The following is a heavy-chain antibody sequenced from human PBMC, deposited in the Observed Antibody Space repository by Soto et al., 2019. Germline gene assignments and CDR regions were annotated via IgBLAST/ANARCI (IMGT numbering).Heavy chain of an antibody. CDR1: GFTFSSYS. CDR3: ARDWLILGYCSSTSCPPDGAFDI. J-gene: IGHJ3*02. V-gene: IGHV3-21*01. Sequence: EVQLVESGGGLVKPGGSLRLSCAASGFTFSSYSMNWVRQAPGKGLEWVSSISSSSSYIYYADSVKGRFTISRDNAKNSLYLQMNSLRAEETAVYYCARDWLILGYCSSTSCPPDGAFDIWGQGTMVTVSS. D-gene: IGHD2-2*01. CDR2: ISSSSSYI.